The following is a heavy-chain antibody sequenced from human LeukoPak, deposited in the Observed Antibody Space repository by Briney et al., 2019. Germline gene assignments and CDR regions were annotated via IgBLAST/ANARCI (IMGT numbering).Heavy chain of an antibody. CDR2: ISCSGGSK. Sequence: PGGSLPLSCAASGFTFSSYVMSWAPQAQGKALEWVSAISCSGGSKYYADPVKRRFTISRDNSKNPLYLQMNSLRPEDTAVYYCAKDPAAAEGLYYFDYWGQGNLVTVSS. D-gene: IGHD6-25*01. J-gene: IGHJ4*02. CDR1: GFTFSSYV. V-gene: IGHV3-23*01. CDR3: AKDPAAAEGLYYFDY.